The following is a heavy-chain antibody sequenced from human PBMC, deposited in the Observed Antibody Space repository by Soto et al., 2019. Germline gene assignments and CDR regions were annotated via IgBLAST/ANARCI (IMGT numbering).Heavy chain of an antibody. D-gene: IGHD2-2*01. CDR2: IIPIFGTA. Sequence: SVKVSCKASGGTFSSYAISWVRQAPGQGLEWMGGIIPIFGTANYAQKFQGRVTITADESTSTAYMELSSLRSEDTAVYYCARGGEVVVVPAAIYYGMDVWGQGTTVTVSS. CDR3: ARGGEVVVVPAAIYYGMDV. V-gene: IGHV1-69*13. J-gene: IGHJ6*02. CDR1: GGTFSSYA.